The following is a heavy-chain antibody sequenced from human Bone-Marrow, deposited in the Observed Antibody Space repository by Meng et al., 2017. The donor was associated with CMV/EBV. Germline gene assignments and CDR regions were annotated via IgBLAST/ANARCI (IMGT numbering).Heavy chain of an antibody. D-gene: IGHD6-6*01. V-gene: IGHV3-30*04. CDR1: GFTFSSYA. CDR2: ISYDGSNK. Sequence: GESLKISCAASGFTFSSYAMHWVRQAPGKGLEWVAVISYDGSNKYYADSVKGRFTISRDNSKNTLYLQMNSLRAEDTAVYYCARITDYNSYRPSYYYGMAVWGQGPTVTGYS. J-gene: IGHJ6*01. CDR3: ARITDYNSYRPSYYYGMAV.